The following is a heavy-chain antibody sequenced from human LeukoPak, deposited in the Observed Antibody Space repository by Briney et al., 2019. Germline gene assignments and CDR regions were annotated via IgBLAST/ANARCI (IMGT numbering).Heavy chain of an antibody. CDR2: INHSGST. CDR3: ARGRFGDY. V-gene: IGHV4-34*01. Sequence: SETLSLTCAVYGGSFSGNYWSWIRQPPGKGLEWIGEINHSGSTNYNPSLKSRVTISVDTSKNQFSLKLSSVTAADTAVYYCARGRFGDYWGQGTLVTVSS. J-gene: IGHJ4*02. D-gene: IGHD3-10*01. CDR1: GGSFSGNY.